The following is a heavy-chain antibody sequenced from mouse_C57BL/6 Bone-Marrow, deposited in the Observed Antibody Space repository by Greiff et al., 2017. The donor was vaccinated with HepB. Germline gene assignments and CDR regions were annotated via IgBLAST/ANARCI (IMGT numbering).Heavy chain of an antibody. CDR2: IDPSDSYT. Sequence: QVQLQQSGAELVMPGASVKLSCKASGYTFTSYWMHWVKQRPGQGLEWIGEIDPSDSYTNYNQKFKGKSTLTVDKSSSTAYMQLSSLTSEDSAVYYCARYYYYGSSPYFDVWGTGTTVTVSS. CDR3: ARYYYYGSSPYFDV. J-gene: IGHJ1*03. CDR1: GYTFTSYW. D-gene: IGHD1-1*01. V-gene: IGHV1-69*01.